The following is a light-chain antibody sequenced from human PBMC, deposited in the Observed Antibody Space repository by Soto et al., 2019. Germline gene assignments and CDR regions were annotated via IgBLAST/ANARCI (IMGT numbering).Light chain of an antibody. J-gene: IGKJ1*01. V-gene: IGKV1-5*01. CDR3: QQYNIYSWT. CDR2: HAS. CDR1: QGISTY. Sequence: DIQMTQSPSSLCASVGDRVTITCRASQGISTYLNWYQQKPGRPPKLLIYHASSLESGVPSRFSGSGSGTEFTLTISSLQPDDFAAYYCQQYNIYSWTFGQGTKVDIK.